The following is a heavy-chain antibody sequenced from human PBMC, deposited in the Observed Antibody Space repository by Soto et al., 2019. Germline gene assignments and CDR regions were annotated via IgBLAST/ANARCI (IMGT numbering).Heavy chain of an antibody. V-gene: IGHV3-33*01. D-gene: IGHD2-21*02. CDR3: ARDDVSMVTTFLDY. J-gene: IGHJ4*02. CDR1: GFPFNNYA. Sequence: GGSLRLSCAASGFPFNNYAMHWVRQAPGKGLEWVAVIWHDGSNEHYADSVKGRFRIARDNSNNTLYLQMNSLGGEDTALYYCARDDVSMVTTFLDYWGPGTLVTVSS. CDR2: IWHDGSNE.